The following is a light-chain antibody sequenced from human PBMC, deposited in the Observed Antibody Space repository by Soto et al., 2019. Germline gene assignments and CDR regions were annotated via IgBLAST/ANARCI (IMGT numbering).Light chain of an antibody. Sequence: DVQMTQSPATLSASVGDRVTIPCRASQSISVWLAWYQQKAGKAPNLLIYKASRLESGVPSRFSGSGSETEFTLTISGLQPGDSATYYCQQLNTYPQITFGQGTRLEVK. CDR1: QSISVW. J-gene: IGKJ5*01. CDR3: QQLNTYPQIT. CDR2: KAS. V-gene: IGKV1-5*03.